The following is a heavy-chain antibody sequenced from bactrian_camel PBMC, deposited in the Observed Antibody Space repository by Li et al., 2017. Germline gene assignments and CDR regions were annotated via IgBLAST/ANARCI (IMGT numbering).Heavy chain of an antibody. Sequence: HVQLVESGGGSVEAGGSLRLSCAAEGFSIENYYIDWFRQAPGKEREGIAAIDSDFATSYEDSVKGRFTISPVNDKSTMLLQMNSLKPEDTTMYYCAARMNNLGSSTLDHNAYTAWGQGTQVPSP. CDR2: IDSDFAT. CDR1: GFSIENYY. J-gene: IGHJ6*01. CDR3: AARMNNLGSSTLDHNAYTA. D-gene: IGHD1*01. V-gene: IGHV3S26*01.